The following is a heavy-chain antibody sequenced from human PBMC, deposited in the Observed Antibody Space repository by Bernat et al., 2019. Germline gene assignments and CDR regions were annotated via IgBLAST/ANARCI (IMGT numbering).Heavy chain of an antibody. J-gene: IGHJ4*02. V-gene: IGHV3-7*01. D-gene: IGHD3-22*01. CDR2: IKQDGSEK. Sequence: EVQLVESGGGLVKPGGSLRLSCAASGFTFSNAWMNWVRQAPGKGLEWVANIKQDGSEKYYVDSVKGRFTISRDNAKNSLYLQMNSLRAEDTAVYYCARDRIGLNTYYYDSSGYSFDYWGQGTLVTVSS. CDR1: GFTFSNAW. CDR3: ARDRIGLNTYYYDSSGYSFDY.